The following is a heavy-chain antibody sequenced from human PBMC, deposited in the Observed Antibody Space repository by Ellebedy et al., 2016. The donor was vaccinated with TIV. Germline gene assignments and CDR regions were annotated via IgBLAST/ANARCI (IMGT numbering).Heavy chain of an antibody. CDR3: TKDGSGNMTF. V-gene: IGHV3-7*01. J-gene: IGHJ4*03. Sequence: PGGSLRLSCAVSGFTFSTSWMSWVRQAPGQGMEWVANMNGDGTERYYVDSVEGRLTISRDNTRNSLYLQMNSLRADYTAVYYFTKDGSGNMTFWGQGTMVTVSS. CDR2: MNGDGTER. CDR1: GFTFSTSW. D-gene: IGHD3-3*01.